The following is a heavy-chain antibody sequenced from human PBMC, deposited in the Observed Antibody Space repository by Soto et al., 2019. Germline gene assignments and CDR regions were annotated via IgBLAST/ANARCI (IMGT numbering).Heavy chain of an antibody. D-gene: IGHD3-3*01. CDR1: GFTFSSYA. V-gene: IGHV3-30-3*01. Sequence: PGGSLRLSCAASGFTFSSYAIHWVRQAPGKGLEWVAVISYDGINKYYADSVKGRFTISRDNSKNTLYLQMNSLRAEDTAVYYCARELYDFWSGGPYYGMDVWGQGTTVTVSS. J-gene: IGHJ6*02. CDR3: ARELYDFWSGGPYYGMDV. CDR2: ISYDGINK.